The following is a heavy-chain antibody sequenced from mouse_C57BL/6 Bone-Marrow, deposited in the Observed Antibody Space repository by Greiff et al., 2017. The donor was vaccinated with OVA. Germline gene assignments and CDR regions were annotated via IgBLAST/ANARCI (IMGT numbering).Heavy chain of an antibody. Sequence: EVQGVESGGGLVQPKGSLKLSCAASGFTFNTYAMHWVRQAPGKGLEWVARIRRKSSNYATYYADSVKDRFTISRDDSQSMLYLQMNNLKTEDTAMYYCVRDGRGFAYWGQGTLVTVSA. CDR1: GFTFNTYA. CDR2: IRRKSSNYAT. D-gene: IGHD1-1*02. CDR3: VRDGRGFAY. J-gene: IGHJ3*01. V-gene: IGHV10-3*01.